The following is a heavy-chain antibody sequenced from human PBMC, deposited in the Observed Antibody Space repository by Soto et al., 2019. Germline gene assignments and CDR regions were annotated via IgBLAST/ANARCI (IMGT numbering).Heavy chain of an antibody. J-gene: IGHJ4*02. V-gene: IGHV1-46*01. CDR3: VRVYCSGGSSNGIDY. CDR2: INPGGGT. Sequence: QVQLVQSGAEVKKPGASVKVSCKASGYTFTSYYVHWVRQAPGQGLEWMGIINPGGGTSYAPKFQSAGTMTRETSTSTVYMELSSLRSADTAVYYCVRVYCSGGSSNGIDYWCQGTLVTVSS. CDR1: GYTFTSYY. D-gene: IGHD2-15*01.